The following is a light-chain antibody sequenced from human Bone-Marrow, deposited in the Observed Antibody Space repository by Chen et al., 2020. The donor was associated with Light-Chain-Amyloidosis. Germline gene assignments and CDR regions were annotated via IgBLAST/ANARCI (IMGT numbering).Light chain of an antibody. Sequence: DIQLTQSPSSVSASVGDRVTITCRASQAISSWLVWYQQKPGKAPKLLIFGASSLQGGAPSRFSGSGSGTDFTLTISSLQPEDFATYYCQQASSFPLTFGGGTKVDIK. CDR3: QQASSFPLT. CDR2: GAS. V-gene: IGKV1D-12*01. CDR1: QAISSW. J-gene: IGKJ4*01.